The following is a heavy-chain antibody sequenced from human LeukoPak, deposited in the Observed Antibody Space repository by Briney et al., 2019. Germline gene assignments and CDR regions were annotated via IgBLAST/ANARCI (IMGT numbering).Heavy chain of an antibody. V-gene: IGHV1-69*13. J-gene: IGHJ4*02. D-gene: IGHD2-2*01. CDR3: ASSTPFGVQLLGGGYFDY. CDR2: IVPIFGTA. Sequence: GASVKVSCKASGGTFSSYAISWVRQAPGQGLEWMGGIVPIFGTANYAQKFQGRVTITADESTSTAYMELSSLRSEDTAVYYCASSTPFGVQLLGGGYFDYWGQGTLVTVSS. CDR1: GGTFSSYA.